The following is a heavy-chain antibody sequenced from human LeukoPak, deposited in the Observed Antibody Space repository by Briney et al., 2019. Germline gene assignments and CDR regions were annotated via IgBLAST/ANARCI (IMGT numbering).Heavy chain of an antibody. Sequence: SVKVSCKASGGTFSSYAISWVRQAPGQGLEWMGGIIPIFGTANYAQKFQGRVTITADESTSTAYMELSSLRSEDTAVYYCARDSGSVGMGAFDIWGQGTMVTVSS. CDR3: ARDSGSVGMGAFDI. V-gene: IGHV1-69*13. CDR1: GGTFSSYA. CDR2: IIPIFGTA. D-gene: IGHD2-21*01. J-gene: IGHJ3*02.